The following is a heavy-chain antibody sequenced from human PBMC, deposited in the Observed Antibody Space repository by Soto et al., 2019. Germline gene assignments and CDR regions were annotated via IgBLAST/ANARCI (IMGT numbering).Heavy chain of an antibody. J-gene: IGHJ5*02. V-gene: IGHV4-34*01. CDR3: GRLRRYSSGWNWRDNWFDP. CDR2: INHSGST. Sequence: TSETLSLTCAVYGGSFSGYYWSWIRQPPGKGLEWIGEINHSGSTNYNPSLKSRVTISVDTSKNQFSLKLSSVTAADTAVYYCGRLRRYSSGWNWRDNWFDPWGQGTLVTVSS. CDR1: GGSFSGYY. D-gene: IGHD6-19*01.